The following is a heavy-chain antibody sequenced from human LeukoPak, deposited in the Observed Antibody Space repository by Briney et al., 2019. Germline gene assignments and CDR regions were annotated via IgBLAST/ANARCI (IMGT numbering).Heavy chain of an antibody. Sequence: GGSLRLSCAASGFTFSNYGMHWVRQAPGKGLEWVAVLSSDGRNKYYADSVKGRFTISRDNSKNTLYLQMNSLRAEDTAVYYCARDLGNYDSSGYYGWGQGTLVTVSS. V-gene: IGHV3-30*03. CDR1: GFTFSNYG. CDR2: LSSDGRNK. J-gene: IGHJ4*02. CDR3: ARDLGNYDSSGYYG. D-gene: IGHD3-22*01.